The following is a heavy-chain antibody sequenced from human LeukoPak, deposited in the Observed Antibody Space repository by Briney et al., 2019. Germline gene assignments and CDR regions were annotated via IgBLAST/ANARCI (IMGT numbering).Heavy chain of an antibody. V-gene: IGHV3-11*01. Sequence: GGSLRLSCAAYGFTFSDYYMSWIRQAPGKGLEWVSYISSSGSTIYYADSVKGRFTISRDNAKNSLYLQMNSLRAEDTAVYYCARDHCSSTSCSYDYWGQGTLVTVSS. D-gene: IGHD2-2*01. CDR3: ARDHCSSTSCSYDY. J-gene: IGHJ4*02. CDR2: ISSSGSTI. CDR1: GFTFSDYY.